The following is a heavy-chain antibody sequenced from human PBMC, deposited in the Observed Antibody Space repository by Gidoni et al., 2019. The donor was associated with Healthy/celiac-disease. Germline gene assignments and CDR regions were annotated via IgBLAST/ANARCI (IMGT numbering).Heavy chain of an antibody. Sequence: QLQLQESGPGLVKPSETLSLTCTVSGGSISSSSYYWGWIRQPPGKGLEWIGSIYYSGSTYYNPSLKSRVTISVDTSKNQFSLKLSSVTAADTAVYYCARRIGKEMYCSGGSCYSVGAFDIWGQGTMVTVSS. J-gene: IGHJ3*02. CDR3: ARRIGKEMYCSGGSCYSVGAFDI. CDR2: IYYSGST. CDR1: GGSISSSSYY. D-gene: IGHD2-15*01. V-gene: IGHV4-39*01.